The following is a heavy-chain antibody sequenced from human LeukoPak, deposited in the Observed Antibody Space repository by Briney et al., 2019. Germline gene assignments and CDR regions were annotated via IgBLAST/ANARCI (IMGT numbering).Heavy chain of an antibody. D-gene: IGHD2-2*02. CDR3: ARERCSITSCSTINFDY. V-gene: IGHV3-7*01. J-gene: IGHJ4*02. CDR1: GFTFSSYW. Sequence: GGSLRLSCAASGFTFSSYWMSWVRQAPGKGLEWVANIKQDGSEKYYVDSVKGRFTISRDNAKNSLYLQMNSLRAEDTAVYYCARERCSITSCSTINFDYWAREPWSPSPQ. CDR2: IKQDGSEK.